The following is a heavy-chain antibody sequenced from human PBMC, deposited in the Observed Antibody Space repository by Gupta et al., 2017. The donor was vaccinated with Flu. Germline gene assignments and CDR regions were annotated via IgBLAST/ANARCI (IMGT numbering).Heavy chain of an antibody. J-gene: IGHJ4*02. Sequence: QVHPQESCPGLVKPSETLSLTCTVSGCSISTYYCSWIRQPPGKGLEWIGYIYYSGNTNYNPSLQSRVTMSVDTSKNQFSLKLTSVSAADTAIYYCARGRGPGIPAAVDYWGPGTLVTVSS. CDR2: IYYSGNT. CDR3: ARGRGPGIPAAVDY. D-gene: IGHD2-2*01. V-gene: IGHV4-59*01. CDR1: GCSISTYY.